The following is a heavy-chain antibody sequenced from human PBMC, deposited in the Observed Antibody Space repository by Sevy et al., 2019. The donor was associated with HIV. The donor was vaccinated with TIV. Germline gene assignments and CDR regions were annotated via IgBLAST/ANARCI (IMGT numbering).Heavy chain of an antibody. CDR3: ARDLVGATSD. CDR1: GFTFSSYV. V-gene: IGHV3-30*04. J-gene: IGHJ4*02. D-gene: IGHD1-26*01. CDR2: IWDDASDK. Sequence: GGSLRLSCAASGFTFSSYVMHWVRQAPGKGLEWVALIWDDASDKYYADSVKGRFTISRDNSKNMLYLQMNSLRPEDTAVYYCARDLVGATSDWGQGTLVTVSS.